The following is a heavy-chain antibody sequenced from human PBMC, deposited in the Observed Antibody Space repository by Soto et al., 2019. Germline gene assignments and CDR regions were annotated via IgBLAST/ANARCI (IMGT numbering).Heavy chain of an antibody. CDR1: GYTFTSYA. J-gene: IGHJ6*03. CDR2: INAGNGNT. V-gene: IGHV1-3*01. CDR3: ARDPDYDFWSGPYYYMDV. Sequence: ASVKVSCKASGYTFTSYAMHWVRQAPGQRLEWMGWINAGNGNTKYSQKFQGRVTITRDTSASTAYMELSSLRSEDTAVYYCARDPDYDFWSGPYYYMDVWGKGTTVTVSS. D-gene: IGHD3-3*01.